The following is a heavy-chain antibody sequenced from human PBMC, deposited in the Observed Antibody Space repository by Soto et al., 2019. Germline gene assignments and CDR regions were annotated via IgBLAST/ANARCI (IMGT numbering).Heavy chain of an antibody. D-gene: IGHD2-2*02. V-gene: IGHV3-23*01. Sequence: GSVRLSCAASGFTFSSYAMSWVRQAAGKGLEWVSAISGSGCSTYYADSVNGRFTISRDNSKNTLYLQMNSLRAEDTAVYYCAKTPGHCSSTSCYTSGLDYLGQGTLVTVSS. J-gene: IGHJ4*02. CDR2: ISGSGCST. CDR3: AKTPGHCSSTSCYTSGLDY. CDR1: GFTFSSYA.